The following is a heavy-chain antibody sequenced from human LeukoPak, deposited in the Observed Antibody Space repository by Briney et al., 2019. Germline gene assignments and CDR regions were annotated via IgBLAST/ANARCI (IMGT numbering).Heavy chain of an antibody. CDR3: ANPGAYY. Sequence: GGSLRLSCAASGFTFSSYAMHWVRQAPGKGLEYVSAISSNGGSTYYANSVKGRFTISRDNSKNTLYLHMGSLRAEDMAVYYCANPGAYYWGQGTLVTVSS. V-gene: IGHV3-64*01. CDR2: ISSNGGST. CDR1: GFTFSSYA. J-gene: IGHJ4*02.